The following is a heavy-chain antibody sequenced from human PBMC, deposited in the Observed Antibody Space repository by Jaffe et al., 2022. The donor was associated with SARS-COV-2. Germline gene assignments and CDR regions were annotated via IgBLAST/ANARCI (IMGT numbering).Heavy chain of an antibody. D-gene: IGHD2-15*01. CDR1: GFTFSSYA. CDR2: ISGSGGST. J-gene: IGHJ3*02. Sequence: EVQLLESGGGLVQPGGSLRLSCAASGFTFSSYAMSWVRQAPGKGLEWVSAISGSGGSTYYADSVKGRFTISRDNSKNTLYLQMNSLRAEDTAVYYCAKGVLRYCSGGSCYSTAFDIWGQGTMVTVSS. V-gene: IGHV3-23*01. CDR3: AKGVLRYCSGGSCYSTAFDI.